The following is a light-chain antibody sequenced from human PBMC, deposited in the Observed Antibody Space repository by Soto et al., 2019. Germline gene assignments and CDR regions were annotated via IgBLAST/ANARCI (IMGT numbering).Light chain of an antibody. V-gene: IGKV3-20*01. J-gene: IGKJ4*01. CDR3: QQYGTSTELT. CDR1: QSVSSSY. CDR2: GAS. Sequence: EIVLTQSPGTLSLSPGESATLSCRASQSVSSSYLAWYQQKPGQAPRLLIYGASSRATGIPDRFSGSGSGTDFTLTISRLEPEDFAEYYCQQYGTSTELTFGGGTKVEIE.